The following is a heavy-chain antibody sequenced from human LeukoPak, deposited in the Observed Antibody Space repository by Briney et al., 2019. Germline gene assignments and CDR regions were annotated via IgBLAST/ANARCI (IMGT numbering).Heavy chain of an antibody. CDR3: ARDVAYSSSSWFDP. D-gene: IGHD6-6*01. CDR2: IIPILGIA. J-gene: IGHJ5*02. Sequence: SVKVSCKASGYTFTSYDINWVRQATGQGLEWMGRIIPILGIANYAQKFQGRVTITADKSTSTAYMELSSLRSEDTAVYYCARDVAYSSSSWFDPWGQGTLVTVSS. V-gene: IGHV1-69*04. CDR1: GYTFTSYD.